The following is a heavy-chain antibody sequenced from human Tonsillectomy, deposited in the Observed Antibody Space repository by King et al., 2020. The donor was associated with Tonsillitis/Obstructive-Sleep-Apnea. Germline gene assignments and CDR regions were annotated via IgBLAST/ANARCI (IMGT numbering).Heavy chain of an antibody. Sequence: VQLQQWGAGLLKPSETLSLTCAVYGGSFSGYYWSWIRQPPGKGLEWIGEIDHSGSTNYNPSLKSRVTISIDTSKNLFSLKLSSGTSAYTAVFYCARASQVFDLRGQGTMVTLS. CDR3: ARASQVFDL. CDR1: GGSFSGYY. D-gene: IGHD6-6*01. J-gene: IGHJ3*01. CDR2: IDHSGST. V-gene: IGHV4-34*01.